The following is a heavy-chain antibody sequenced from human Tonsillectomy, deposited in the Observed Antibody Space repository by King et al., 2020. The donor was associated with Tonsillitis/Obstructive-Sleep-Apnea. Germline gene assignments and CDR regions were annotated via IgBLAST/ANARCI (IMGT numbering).Heavy chain of an antibody. V-gene: IGHV4-34*01. Sequence: VQLQQWGAGLLKPSETLSLTCAVYGGSFSGYYWSWIRQPPGKGLEWIGEINHSGGTNYNPSLKSRVTISVATSKNQFSLTLSSVTAADTAVYYCARVNGAIFGYYYMDVWGKGTTVTVSS. CDR3: ARVNGAIFGYYYMDV. J-gene: IGHJ6*03. CDR1: GGSFSGYY. D-gene: IGHD3-3*02. CDR2: INHSGGT.